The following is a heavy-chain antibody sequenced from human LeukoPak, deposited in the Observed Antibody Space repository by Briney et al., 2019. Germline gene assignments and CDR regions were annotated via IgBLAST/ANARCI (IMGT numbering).Heavy chain of an antibody. V-gene: IGHV3-48*02. D-gene: IGHD6-19*01. CDR1: GCTFSSYS. CDR2: ISSSSSTI. CDR3: AREGSSLPGIAVAGDY. J-gene: IGHJ4*02. Sequence: PGGSLSLSCAASGCTFSSYSMNWVRQAPGKGLEWVSYISSSSSTIYYADSVKGRFTISRDNAKNSLYLQMNSLRDEDTAVYYCAREGSSLPGIAVAGDYWGQGTLVTVSS.